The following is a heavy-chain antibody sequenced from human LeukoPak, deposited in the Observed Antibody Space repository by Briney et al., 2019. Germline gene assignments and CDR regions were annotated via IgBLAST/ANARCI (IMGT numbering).Heavy chain of an antibody. CDR3: AKDGGSVVVVAASSGMDV. CDR1: GFTFSSYG. Sequence: GGSLRLSCAASGFTFSSYGMHWVRQAPGKGLEWVAVISYDGSNKYYADSVKGRFTISRDNSKNTLYLQMNSLRAEDTAVYYCAKDGGSVVVVAASSGMDVWGQGTTVTVSS. D-gene: IGHD2-15*01. V-gene: IGHV3-30*18. CDR2: ISYDGSNK. J-gene: IGHJ6*02.